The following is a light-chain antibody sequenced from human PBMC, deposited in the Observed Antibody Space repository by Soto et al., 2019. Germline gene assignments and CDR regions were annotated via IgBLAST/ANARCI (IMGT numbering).Light chain of an antibody. CDR2: AAS. J-gene: IGKJ5*01. CDR1: QSLSSY. CDR3: QQRSNRLIT. Sequence: EILLTQSPATLSLSPGERATLSCRASQSLSSYLAWYQQKPGQAPRLLIYAASSRATGIPARFSGSESGTDFTRTISSLEPEDFAVYYCQQRSNRLITCGQGTRLEIK. V-gene: IGKV3-11*01.